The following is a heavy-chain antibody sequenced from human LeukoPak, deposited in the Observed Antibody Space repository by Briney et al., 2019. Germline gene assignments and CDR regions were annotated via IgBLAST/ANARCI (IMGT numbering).Heavy chain of an antibody. Sequence: GGSLRLSCAASGFTFSSYAMHWVRQAPGKGLEWVAVISYDGSNKYYADSVKGRFTISRDNSKNTLYLQMNSLRAEDTAVYYCATAVADLFDYWGQGALVIVSS. J-gene: IGHJ4*02. CDR3: ATAVADLFDY. V-gene: IGHV3-30*04. D-gene: IGHD6-19*01. CDR1: GFTFSSYA. CDR2: ISYDGSNK.